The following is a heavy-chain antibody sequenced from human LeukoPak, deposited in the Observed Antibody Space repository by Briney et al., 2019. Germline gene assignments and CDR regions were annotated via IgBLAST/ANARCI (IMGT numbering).Heavy chain of an antibody. CDR3: ATLGKYQLLWEGDNWFDP. CDR1: GYTLTELS. Sequence: ASVKVSCTVSGYTLTELSMHWVRQAPGKGLEWMGGFDPEDGETIYAQKFQGRVTMTEDTSTDTAYMELSSLRSEDTAVYYCATLGKYQLLWEGDNWFDPWGQGTLVTVSS. V-gene: IGHV1-24*01. CDR2: FDPEDGET. J-gene: IGHJ5*02. D-gene: IGHD2-2*01.